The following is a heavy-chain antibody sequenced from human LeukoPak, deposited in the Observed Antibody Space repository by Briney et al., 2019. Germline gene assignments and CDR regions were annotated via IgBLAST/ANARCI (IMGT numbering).Heavy chain of an antibody. D-gene: IGHD2/OR15-2a*01. V-gene: IGHV3-53*01. CDR1: SFSIISSY. Sequence: GGSLRLSCAASSFSIISSYMNWFRQVPGKRMAWVSVIRGRFTISRDNSKNTLYLQMNSLRAEDTAVYNCARAFYDQVTHGFDIWGQGTTVTVSS. J-gene: IGHJ3*02. CDR2: I. CDR3: ARAFYDQVTHGFDI.